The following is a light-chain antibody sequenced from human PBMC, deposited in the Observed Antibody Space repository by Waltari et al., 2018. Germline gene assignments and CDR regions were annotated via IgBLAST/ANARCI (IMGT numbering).Light chain of an antibody. CDR1: QSVSSN. Sequence: EIVMTQSPATLSVSPGERATLSCRASQSVSSNLAWYQQKPGQAPRLLIHSASTRVTGIPARFSGSGSGTDFTLTISSLQPEDFATYYCQQAYSFPLTFGGGTKVEIK. J-gene: IGKJ4*01. CDR3: QQAYSFPLT. V-gene: IGKV3-15*01. CDR2: SAS.